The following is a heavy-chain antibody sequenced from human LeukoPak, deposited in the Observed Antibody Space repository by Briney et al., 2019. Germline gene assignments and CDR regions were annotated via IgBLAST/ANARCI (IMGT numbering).Heavy chain of an antibody. CDR3: ARESSDYGDYSGYYYFDY. V-gene: IGHV4-61*02. CDR2: IYTSGST. J-gene: IGHJ4*02. Sequence: SETLSLTCTVSGGSISSGSYYWSWIRQPAGKGLEWIGRIYTSGSTNYNPSLKSRVTISVDTSKNQFSLKLSSVTAADTAVYYCARESSDYGDYSGYYYFDYWGQGTLVTVSS. CDR1: GGSISSGSYY. D-gene: IGHD4-17*01.